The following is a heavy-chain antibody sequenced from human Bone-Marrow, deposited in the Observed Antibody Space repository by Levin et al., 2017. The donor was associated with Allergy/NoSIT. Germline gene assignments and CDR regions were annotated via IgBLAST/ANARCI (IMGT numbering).Heavy chain of an antibody. D-gene: IGHD2-15*01. CDR3: AREKVTMVVEIIESYFDY. CDR2: IGADNTTI. V-gene: IGHV3-48*01. CDR1: GFTFSSYG. Sequence: LSGGSLRLSCDASGFTFSSYGIIWVRQAPGKGLEWVSYIGADNTTIYYADSVKGRFTISRDNVKKSLYLQMNSLRGEDTAVYYCAREKVTMVVEIIESYFDYWGQGTLVTVSS. J-gene: IGHJ4*02.